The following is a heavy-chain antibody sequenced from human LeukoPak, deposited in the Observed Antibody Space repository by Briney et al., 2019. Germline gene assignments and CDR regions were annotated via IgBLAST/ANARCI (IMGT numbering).Heavy chain of an antibody. J-gene: IGHJ5*02. CDR1: GGSISSYY. Sequence: SETLSLTCTVSGGSISSYYWSWIRQPPGKGLEWIGYIYYSGSTNYNPSLKSRVTISVDTSKNQLSLKLSSVTAADTAVYYCARGGSYCSGGSCYLIGWFDPWGQGTLVTVSS. CDR2: IYYSGST. D-gene: IGHD2-15*01. V-gene: IGHV4-59*01. CDR3: ARGGSYCSGGSCYLIGWFDP.